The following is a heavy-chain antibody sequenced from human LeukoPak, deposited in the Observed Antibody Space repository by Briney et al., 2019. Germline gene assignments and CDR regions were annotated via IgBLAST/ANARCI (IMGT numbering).Heavy chain of an antibody. V-gene: IGHV3-48*01. CDR1: GFTFSSYS. Sequence: GGSLRLSCAASGFTFSSYSMNWVRQAPGKGLEWVSYISSSSSTIYYADSVKGRFTISRDNAKNSLYLQMNSLRAEDTAVYYCARMFPIGYWGQGTLVTVSS. CDR2: ISSSSSTI. J-gene: IGHJ4*02. D-gene: IGHD3-10*02. CDR3: ARMFPIGY.